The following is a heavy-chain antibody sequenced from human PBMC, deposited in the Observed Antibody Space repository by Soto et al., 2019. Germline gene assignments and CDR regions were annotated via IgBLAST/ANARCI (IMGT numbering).Heavy chain of an antibody. V-gene: IGHV4-30-4*01. CDR3: ARARYAYFDY. CDR1: GGSFSNDDYY. D-gene: IGHD1-1*01. CDR2: IYYSGST. Sequence: QVRLQESGPGLVKPSQTLSLTCTISGGSFSNDDYYWSWIRQPPGKGLEWIGYIYYSGSTNHNPSLKSRVTLSVDTSKKQFSLTLRSVTAADTAVYYCARARYAYFDYWGQGTLVNVSS. J-gene: IGHJ4*02.